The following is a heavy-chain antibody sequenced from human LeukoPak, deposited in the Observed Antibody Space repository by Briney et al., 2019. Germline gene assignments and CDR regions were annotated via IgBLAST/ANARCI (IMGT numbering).Heavy chain of an antibody. V-gene: IGHV1-69*04. CDR2: IIPILGVT. CDR1: GGTLNNYA. D-gene: IGHD5-18*01. CDR3: ARADTITSPFDY. J-gene: IGHJ4*02. Sequence: ASVKVSCKASGGTLNNYAVSWVRQAPGQGLEWMGRIIPILGVTNYAQKFQGRVTITADKSTNTAYMQLSSLRSEDTAIYYCARADTITSPFDYWGQGTLVTVSS.